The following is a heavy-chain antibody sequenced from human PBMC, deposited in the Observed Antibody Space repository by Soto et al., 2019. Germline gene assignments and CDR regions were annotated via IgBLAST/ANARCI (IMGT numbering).Heavy chain of an antibody. CDR3: ARLAYDTTVSNAYRDDAFDL. V-gene: IGHV4-39*01. Sequence: QMQLQESGPGLVKPSETLSLTCTVSGGSISDNDYYWNWIRQPPGKGLEWIGTIAHTGTAYYNPSLESRVAIYVGTSENQFFLNLSSVTAADTAVYYCARLAYDTTVSNAYRDDAFDLWGQGTMVTV. CDR1: GGSISDNDYY. CDR2: IAHTGTA. J-gene: IGHJ3*01. D-gene: IGHD1-1*01.